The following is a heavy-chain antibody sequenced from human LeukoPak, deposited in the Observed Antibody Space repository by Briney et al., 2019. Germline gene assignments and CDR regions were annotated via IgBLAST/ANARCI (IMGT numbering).Heavy chain of an antibody. CDR3: AKDPNIGFYFDY. CDR2: ISGGGGST. J-gene: IGHJ4*02. D-gene: IGHD2/OR15-2a*01. V-gene: IGHV3-23*01. CDR1: GFIFSSYA. Sequence: GGSLRLSCAASGFIFSSYAISWVRQAPGKGLEWVSAISGGGGSTYYADSVKGRFTISRDNSKNTLYLQMDSLRAEDTAVYYCAKDPNIGFYFDYWGQGTLVTVSS.